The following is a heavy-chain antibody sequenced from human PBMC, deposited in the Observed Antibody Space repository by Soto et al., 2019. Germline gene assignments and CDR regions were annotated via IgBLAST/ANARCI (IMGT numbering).Heavy chain of an antibody. V-gene: IGHV3-30-3*01. Sequence: GGSLRLSCAASGFTFSSYAMHWVRQAPGKGLEWVAVISYDGSNKYYADSVKGRFTISRDNSKNTLYLQMNSLRAEDTAVYYCARAMHARGYSYVGYYYGMDVWGQGTTVTVSS. J-gene: IGHJ6*02. CDR2: ISYDGSNK. D-gene: IGHD5-18*01. CDR3: ARAMHARGYSYVGYYYGMDV. CDR1: GFTFSSYA.